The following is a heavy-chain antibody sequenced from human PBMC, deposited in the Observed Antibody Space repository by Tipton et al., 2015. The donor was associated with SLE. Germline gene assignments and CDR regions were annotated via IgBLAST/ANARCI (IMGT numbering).Heavy chain of an antibody. CDR2: IFPGDSDI. CDR3: SKLTGGGSAFEI. J-gene: IGHJ3*02. CDR1: GYSFGTYW. D-gene: IGHD7-27*01. Sequence: QLVQSGVEVKKPGESLRISCKGSGYSFGTYWIGWVRQMPGNGLEWMGLIFPGDSDIRYSPSFQGQVTISADESISTAYLQWSSLKASDTAIYYCSKLTGGGSAFEIWGQGTRVTVSS. V-gene: IGHV5-51*03.